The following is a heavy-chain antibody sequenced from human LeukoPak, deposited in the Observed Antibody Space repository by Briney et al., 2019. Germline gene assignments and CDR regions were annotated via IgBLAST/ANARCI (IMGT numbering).Heavy chain of an antibody. V-gene: IGHV3-30*02. CDR3: ARARTHYDSSASAAYSFDF. CDR2: IRFDGSSE. D-gene: IGHD3-22*01. CDR1: GFTFSSYG. J-gene: IGHJ4*02. Sequence: GGSLRLSCAASGFTFSSYGMHWVRQAPGKGLDWVAFIRFDGSSEYYADSVKGRFTISRDNSKNTLYLQMNSLRAEDTAVYYCARARTHYDSSASAAYSFDFWGQGTLVTVSS.